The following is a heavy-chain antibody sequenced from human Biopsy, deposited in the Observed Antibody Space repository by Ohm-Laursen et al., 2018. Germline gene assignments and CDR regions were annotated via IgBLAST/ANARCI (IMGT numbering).Heavy chain of an antibody. CDR2: IYYSVMT. J-gene: IGHJ6*02. D-gene: IGHD4-11*01. CDR3: ARDSGILNYGNFKYYHYYGMDV. Sequence: PSQTLSLTCIVSGDSVTKYYWSWIRRPPGKGLEWIGHIYYSVMTNYNPSLQSRVSISVDTSRNQVSLTLSSVTAADTAVYYCARDSGILNYGNFKYYHYYGMDVWGQGTKVTVSS. V-gene: IGHV4-59*02. CDR1: GDSVTKYY.